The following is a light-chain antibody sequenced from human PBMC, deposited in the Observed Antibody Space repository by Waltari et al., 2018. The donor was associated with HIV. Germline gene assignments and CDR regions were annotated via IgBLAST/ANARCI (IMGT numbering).Light chain of an antibody. CDR3: QSYDNSLSGTYV. CDR1: SSNIGADYD. V-gene: IGLV1-40*01. Sequence: QSVLTQPPSVSGTPGPRLTISCPGSSSNIGADYDVHWYPHLPGTAPKVIIYGNTNRPSGVPDRFSGSKSGTSASLVITGLQAEYEADYYCQSYDNSLSGTYVFGGGTKVNVL. J-gene: IGLJ1*01. CDR2: GNT.